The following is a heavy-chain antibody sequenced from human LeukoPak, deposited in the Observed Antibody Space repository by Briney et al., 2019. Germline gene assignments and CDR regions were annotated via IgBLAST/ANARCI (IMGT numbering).Heavy chain of an antibody. CDR1: GYTFTDYF. Sequence: ASVKVSCKASGYTFTDYFMHWVRQAPGQGLEWMGWINPNSGGTNFAQKFQGRVTMTRDTSISTAYMELSSLTSDDTAVYYCARGRFSGYGAEWGQGTLVTVSS. V-gene: IGHV1-2*02. J-gene: IGHJ4*02. CDR3: ARGRFSGYGAE. CDR2: INPNSGGT. D-gene: IGHD5-12*01.